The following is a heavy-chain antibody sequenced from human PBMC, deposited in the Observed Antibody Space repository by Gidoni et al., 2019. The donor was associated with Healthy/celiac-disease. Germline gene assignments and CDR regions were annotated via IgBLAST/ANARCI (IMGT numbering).Heavy chain of an antibody. CDR1: GFTFSSYS. D-gene: IGHD5-12*01. V-gene: IGHV3-21*06. CDR2: ISSSSSYI. Sequence: EVQLVESGGGLVKPGGSLRLSCAASGFTFSSYSMNWVRQAPGKGLEWVSSISSSSSYIYYADSVKGRVTIARDNAKNSLYLQMNSLRAEDTAGYYCARLQRGPKDYWGQGTLVTVSS. CDR3: ARLQRGPKDY. J-gene: IGHJ4*02.